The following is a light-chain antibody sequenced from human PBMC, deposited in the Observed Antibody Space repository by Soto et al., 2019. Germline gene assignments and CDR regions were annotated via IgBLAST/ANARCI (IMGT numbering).Light chain of an antibody. CDR1: SSDVGGYNY. J-gene: IGLJ2*01. V-gene: IGLV2-14*01. CDR2: DVS. Sequence: QSVLTQPASVSGSPGQSITISCTGTSSDVGGYNYVSWYQQHPGKAPKLMIYDVSTRPSGVSNRFSGSKSGNTASLTISGLQPEDEADYYCSSYTSSSTPYVVFGGGTKLTVL. CDR3: SSYTSSSTPYVV.